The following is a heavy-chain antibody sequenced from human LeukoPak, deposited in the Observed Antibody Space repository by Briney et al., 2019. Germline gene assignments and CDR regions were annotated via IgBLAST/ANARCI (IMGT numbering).Heavy chain of an antibody. D-gene: IGHD2/OR15-2a*01. CDR2: IYDSGST. J-gene: IGHJ6*02. CDR1: GGSISTYF. Sequence: SETLSLTCTVSGGSISTYFWSWIRQPPGKGLEWIGDIYDSGSTRYNTSLESRVTISVDTSKNQFSLKLSSVTAADTAVYYCAKGGSTNFYYGDVWGQGTTVTVSS. V-gene: IGHV4-59*01. CDR3: AKGGSTNFYYGDV.